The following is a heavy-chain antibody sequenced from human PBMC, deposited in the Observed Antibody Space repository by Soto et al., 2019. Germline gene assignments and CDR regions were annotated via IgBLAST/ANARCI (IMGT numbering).Heavy chain of an antibody. CDR3: AIDGGEASGIDV. Sequence: QVQLEESGPGLVKPSETLSLTCTVSGGSISSHYWSWVRQAPGKGLEWIGCIYYRGNTFYNASLKSRGTISVDTSNNQFSLELDSVTPADTAVYYCAIDGGEASGIDVWGQGTAVTVSS. CDR2: IYYRGNT. V-gene: IGHV4-59*11. D-gene: IGHD3-16*01. CDR1: GGSISSHY. J-gene: IGHJ6*02.